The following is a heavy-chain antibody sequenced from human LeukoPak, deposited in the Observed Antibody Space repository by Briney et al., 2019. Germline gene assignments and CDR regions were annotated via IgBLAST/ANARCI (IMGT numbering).Heavy chain of an antibody. CDR2: IYYSGST. D-gene: IGHD6-19*01. CDR1: GGSISSYY. V-gene: IGHV4-59*01. J-gene: IGHJ5*02. Sequence: SETLSLTCTVSGGSISSYYWSWIRQPPGKGLEWIGYIYYSGSTNYNPSLKSRVTISVDTSKNQFSLKLSSVTAADTAVYYCARDVKYSSGWYGSWWFDPWGQGTLVTVSS. CDR3: ARDVKYSSGWYGSWWFDP.